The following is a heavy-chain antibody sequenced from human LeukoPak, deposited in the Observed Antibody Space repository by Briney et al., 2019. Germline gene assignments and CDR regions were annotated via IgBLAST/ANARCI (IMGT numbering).Heavy chain of an antibody. D-gene: IGHD3-9*01. J-gene: IGHJ4*02. CDR1: GFTFSSYA. CDR3: ARGVDDILTGYLDY. Sequence: PGGSLRLSCAASGFTFSSYAMHWVRQAPGKGLEWVAVISYDGSNKYYADSVKGRFTISRDNSKNTLYLQMNSLRAEDMAVYYCARGVDDILTGYLDYWGQGTLVTVSS. CDR2: ISYDGSNK. V-gene: IGHV3-30*04.